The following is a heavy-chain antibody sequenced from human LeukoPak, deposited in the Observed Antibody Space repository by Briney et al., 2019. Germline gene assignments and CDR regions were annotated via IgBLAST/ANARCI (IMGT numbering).Heavy chain of an antibody. CDR3: ARVRRWGDFDY. Sequence: SETCPSPALSLVAPSVVTTGAGSGSPQGRDWSGLGISVDTSKNQFSLKLSSVTAADTAVYYCARVRRWGDFDYWGQGTLVTVSS. D-gene: IGHD4-23*01. J-gene: IGHJ4*02. V-gene: IGHV4-59*01. CDR1: VAPSVVTT.